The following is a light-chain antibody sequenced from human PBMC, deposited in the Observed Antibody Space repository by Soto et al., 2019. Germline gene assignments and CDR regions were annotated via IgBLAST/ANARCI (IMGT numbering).Light chain of an antibody. V-gene: IGKV3-20*01. J-gene: IGKJ1*01. CDR2: GTS. Sequence: ELVLTQSPGTLFLSPGERATLSCRASQSVSSSYLTWYQQKPGQTPRLHIYGTSSRATAMPDRFSGSGSGTAVTCTISRLEPEDFAVDYCQQYGSSAWMVGQEPKVEIK. CDR3: QQYGSSAWM. CDR1: QSVSSSY.